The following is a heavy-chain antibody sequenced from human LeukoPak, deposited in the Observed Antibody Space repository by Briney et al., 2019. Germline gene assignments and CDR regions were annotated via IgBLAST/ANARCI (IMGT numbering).Heavy chain of an antibody. Sequence: GASVKVSCKASGYTFTSYGISWVRQAPGQGLEWMGWISAYNGNTSYAQKFQGRVTMTRDMSTSTVYMELSSLRSEDTAVYYCAREGCSSTSCYGEQLVSYYYYMDVWGKGTTVTVSS. J-gene: IGHJ6*03. CDR1: GYTFTSYG. CDR3: AREGCSSTSCYGEQLVSYYYYMDV. D-gene: IGHD2-2*01. CDR2: ISAYNGNT. V-gene: IGHV1-18*01.